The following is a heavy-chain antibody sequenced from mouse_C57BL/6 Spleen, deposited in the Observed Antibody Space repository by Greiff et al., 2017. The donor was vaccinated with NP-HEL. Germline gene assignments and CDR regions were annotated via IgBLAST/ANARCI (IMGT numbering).Heavy chain of an antibody. V-gene: IGHV5-4*03. J-gene: IGHJ4*01. CDR2: ISDGGSYT. CDR1: GFTFSSYA. CDR3: ARKGGLQDYYAMDY. D-gene: IGHD2-4*01. Sequence: EVNVVESGGGLVKPGGSLKLSCAASGFTFSSYAMSWVRQTPEKRLEWVATISDGGSYTYYPDNVKGRFTISRDNAKNNLYLQMSHLKSEDTAMYYCARKGGLQDYYAMDYWGQGTSVTVSS.